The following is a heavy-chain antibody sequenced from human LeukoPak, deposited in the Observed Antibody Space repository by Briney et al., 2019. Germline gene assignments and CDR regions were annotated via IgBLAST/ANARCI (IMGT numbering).Heavy chain of an antibody. CDR3: AKVGLRYFAWLLWPYIYC. D-gene: IGHD3-9*01. Sequence: GGSLTLACAASGLTFSSNSMNWVRQAQGKGLGWVSSIISSSSYIYYADSVKGRLTISTHKAKNSPYRQMNSLRAEDSAIYYCAKVGLRYFAWLLWPYIYCWGQRTRVTVPS. CDR1: GLTFSSNS. V-gene: IGHV3-21*04. CDR2: IISSSSYI. J-gene: IGHJ4*02.